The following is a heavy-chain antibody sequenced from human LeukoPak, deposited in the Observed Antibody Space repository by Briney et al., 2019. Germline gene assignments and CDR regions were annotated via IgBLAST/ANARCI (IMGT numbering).Heavy chain of an antibody. D-gene: IGHD1-26*01. V-gene: IGHV3-53*01. CDR2: LYHGGST. J-gene: IGHJ4*02. CDR1: GFTVSTNY. CDR3: ARDGGHSGSYSPDY. Sequence: GGSLRLSCAASGFTVSTNYMSWVRQAPGKGLEWVSVLYHGGSTYYADSVKGRFTISRDNSKNTLYLQMNSLRAEDTAVYYCARDGGHSGSYSPDYWGQGTLVTVSS.